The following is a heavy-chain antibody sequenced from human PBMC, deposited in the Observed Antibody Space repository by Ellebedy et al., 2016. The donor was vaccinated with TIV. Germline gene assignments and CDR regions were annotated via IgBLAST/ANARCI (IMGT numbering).Heavy chain of an antibody. V-gene: IGHV3-48*01. Sequence: GESLKISXAASGFTFSSYSMNWVRQAPGKGLEWVSYISSSSSTIYYADSVKGRFTISRDNAKNSLYLQMNSLRAEDTAVYYCARCPDYDFWSGNPPGYFDYWGQGTLVTVSS. D-gene: IGHD3-3*01. CDR3: ARCPDYDFWSGNPPGYFDY. CDR1: GFTFSSYS. J-gene: IGHJ4*02. CDR2: ISSSSSTI.